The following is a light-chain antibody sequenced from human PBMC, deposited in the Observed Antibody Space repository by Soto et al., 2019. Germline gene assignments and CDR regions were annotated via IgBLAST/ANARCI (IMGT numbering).Light chain of an antibody. Sequence: TQSPSTLSASVVDRVTITCLASHSVNNYLAWYQQKPGQAPRLLIYDASNRATGIPARFSGSGSGTDFTLTISSLEPEDFAVYYCQQRSNWPRLTFGGGTKVDIK. J-gene: IGKJ4*01. CDR1: HSVNNY. CDR3: QQRSNWPRLT. CDR2: DAS. V-gene: IGKV3-11*01.